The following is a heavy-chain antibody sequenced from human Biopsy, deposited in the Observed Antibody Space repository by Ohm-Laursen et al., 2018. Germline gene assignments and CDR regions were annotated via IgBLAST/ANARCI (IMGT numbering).Heavy chain of an antibody. J-gene: IGHJ5*02. D-gene: IGHD3-3*01. CDR1: GFTFSSHA. Sequence: SLRLSCSSSGFTFSSHAMSWVRQAPGKGLECVSLINGSGGSTYYADPVKGRFTISRDNSKNTHYLQMNSLRAEDTAMYYCARDLYDFCGGCPFDPWGQGTLVTVSP. CDR2: INGSGGST. CDR3: ARDLYDFCGGCPFDP. V-gene: IGHV3-23*01.